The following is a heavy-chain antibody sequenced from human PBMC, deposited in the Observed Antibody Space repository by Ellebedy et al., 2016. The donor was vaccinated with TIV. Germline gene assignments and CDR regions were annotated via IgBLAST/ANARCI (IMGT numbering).Heavy chain of an antibody. Sequence: SETLSLTCTVSGYSISSGYYWGWIRQPPGKGLEWIGSIYHSGSTYYNPSLKSRVTISVDTSKNQFSLKLSSVTAADTAVYYCARAGGLPSDYWGQGTLVTVSS. CDR3: ARAGGLPSDY. CDR2: IYHSGST. J-gene: IGHJ4*02. CDR1: GYSISSGYY. D-gene: IGHD3-16*01. V-gene: IGHV4-38-2*02.